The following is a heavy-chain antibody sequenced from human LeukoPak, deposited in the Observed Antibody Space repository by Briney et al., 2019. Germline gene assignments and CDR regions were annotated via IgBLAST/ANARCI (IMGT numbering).Heavy chain of an antibody. Sequence: GESPKISCKGSGYSFTSYWIGWVRQMPGKGLEWMGIIYPGDSDTRYSPSFQGQVTISADKSISTAYLQWSSLKASDTAMYYCARHPVGYYYDSSGYYFDYWGQGTLVTVSS. J-gene: IGHJ4*02. V-gene: IGHV5-51*01. CDR2: IYPGDSDT. CDR1: GYSFTSYW. D-gene: IGHD3-22*01. CDR3: ARHPVGYYYDSSGYYFDY.